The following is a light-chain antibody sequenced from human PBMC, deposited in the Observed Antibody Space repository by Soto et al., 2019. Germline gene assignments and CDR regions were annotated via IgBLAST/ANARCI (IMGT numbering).Light chain of an antibody. Sequence: EIVLTQSPATLSVSPGERATLSCRASQSVSTNLVWYQQKPGQAPRLLIFGASTRATNIPARFSGNGSGTEFTLTIRSLQSEDFAVYYCQQYINWPPLTFGGGTKVEIK. CDR2: GAS. CDR3: QQYINWPPLT. V-gene: IGKV3-15*01. CDR1: QSVSTN. J-gene: IGKJ4*01.